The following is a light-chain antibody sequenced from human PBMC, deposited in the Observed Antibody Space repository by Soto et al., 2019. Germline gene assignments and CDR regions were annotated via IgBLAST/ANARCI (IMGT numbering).Light chain of an antibody. V-gene: IGKV1-5*01. Sequence: DIQMTQSPSTLSASVGDRVTITCRASQSISSWLAWYQQKPGKAPKLLIYDASSLESGVPSRFSGSGSGTEFPLTISSLQPDDFATYYCQQYNSYSPQWTFGQGTKVEI. CDR3: QQYNSYSPQWT. CDR2: DAS. CDR1: QSISSW. J-gene: IGKJ1*01.